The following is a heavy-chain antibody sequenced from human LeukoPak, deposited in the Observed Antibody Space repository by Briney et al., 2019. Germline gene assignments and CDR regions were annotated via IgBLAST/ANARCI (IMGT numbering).Heavy chain of an antibody. J-gene: IGHJ4*02. V-gene: IGHV3-23*01. D-gene: IGHD4/OR15-4a*01. Sequence: GGSLRLSCAASGFTFSSYAMSWVRQAPGKGLEWVSSIGGSGGSTYYADSVKGRFTISRDNSENTLYLQMNSLRDEDTALYYCAKAKGAIYFDSWGQGTLVTVSS. CDR2: IGGSGGST. CDR3: AKAKGAIYFDS. CDR1: GFTFSSYA.